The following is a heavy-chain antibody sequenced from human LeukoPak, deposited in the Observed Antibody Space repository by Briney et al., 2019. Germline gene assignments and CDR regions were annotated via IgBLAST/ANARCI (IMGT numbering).Heavy chain of an antibody. D-gene: IGHD2-2*01. V-gene: IGHV3-9*01. CDR3: ARAFHYCSSTSCHPYYFDY. CDR2: ISWSSGII. J-gene: IGHJ4*02. CDR1: GFIFDDHG. Sequence: PSGRSLRLSCAASGFIFDDHGMHWVRHAPGKGLEWVSGISWSSGIIGYADSVKGRFTISRDNAKNSLYLQMNSLRAEDTAVYYCARAFHYCSSTSCHPYYFDYWGQGTLVTVSS.